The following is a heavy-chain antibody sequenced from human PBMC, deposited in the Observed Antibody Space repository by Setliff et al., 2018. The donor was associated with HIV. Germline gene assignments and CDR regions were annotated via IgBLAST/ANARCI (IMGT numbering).Heavy chain of an antibody. CDR1: GFTSSTDW. J-gene: IGHJ4*02. CDR2: INEDGSQK. Sequence: GSLRLSCAASGFTSSTDWMSWVRQAPGKGLEWVANINEDGSQKYYVDSVKGRFTISRDNAKKSLYLQMNSLRAEDMAVYYCARSHDSGDDRRLDHWGQGTLVTV. D-gene: IGHD4-17*01. V-gene: IGHV3-7*05. CDR3: ARSHDSGDDRRLDH.